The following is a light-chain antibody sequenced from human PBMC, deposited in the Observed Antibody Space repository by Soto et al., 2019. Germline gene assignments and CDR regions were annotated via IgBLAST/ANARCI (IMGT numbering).Light chain of an antibody. J-gene: IGLJ2*01. V-gene: IGLV1-51*01. CDR3: GTWDSSLSAGV. Sequence: QSVLTQPPSVSAAPGQKVTISCSGSSSNIGNNFVSWYQQLPGTAPKLLIYDNNKRPSGIPDRFSGSKSGTSATLGITGLQTGDEADYYGGTWDSSLSAGVFGGGTKLTVI. CDR2: DNN. CDR1: SSNIGNNF.